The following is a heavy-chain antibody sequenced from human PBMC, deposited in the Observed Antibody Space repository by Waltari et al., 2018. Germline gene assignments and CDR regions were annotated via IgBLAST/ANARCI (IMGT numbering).Heavy chain of an antibody. V-gene: IGHV3-23*04. CDR1: GFTFSSYA. D-gene: IGHD3-22*01. CDR2: ISGSGGST. Sequence: EVQLVESGGGLVQPGGSLRLSCAASGFTFSSYAMSWVRQAPGKGLELVSAISGSGGSTYYADSVKGLFTISRDNSKNTLYLQMNSLRAEDTAVYYCAKIVSYYYDSSEDYWGQGTLVTVSS. CDR3: AKIVSYYYDSSEDY. J-gene: IGHJ4*02.